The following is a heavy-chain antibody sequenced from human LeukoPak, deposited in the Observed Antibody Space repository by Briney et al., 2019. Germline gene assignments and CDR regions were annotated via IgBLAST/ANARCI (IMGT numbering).Heavy chain of an antibody. CDR2: IYYSGST. J-gene: IGHJ4*02. CDR3: ARLHYGDYSDY. D-gene: IGHD4-17*01. V-gene: IGHV4-38-2*02. CDR1: GYSISSDYY. Sequence: SETLSLTCTVSGYSISSDYYWGWIRQPPGKGLEWIGSIYYSGSTYYNPSLKSRVTISVDTSKNQFSLKLSSVSAADTAVYYCARLHYGDYSDYWGQGTLVTVSS.